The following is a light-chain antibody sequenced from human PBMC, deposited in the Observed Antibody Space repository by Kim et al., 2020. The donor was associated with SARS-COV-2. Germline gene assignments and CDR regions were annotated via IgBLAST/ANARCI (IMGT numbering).Light chain of an antibody. J-gene: IGKJ2*01. CDR1: QSVRSSL. CDR2: EAF. CDR3: QQYGSSPYT. V-gene: IGKV3-20*01. Sequence: SPGERATRSCRASQSVRSSLLAWYQQKPGQAPRLLIYEAFKRVAGIPDRFSGSGSGTDFTLTISRPEPEDFAMYYCQQYGSSPYTFGQGTKLEI.